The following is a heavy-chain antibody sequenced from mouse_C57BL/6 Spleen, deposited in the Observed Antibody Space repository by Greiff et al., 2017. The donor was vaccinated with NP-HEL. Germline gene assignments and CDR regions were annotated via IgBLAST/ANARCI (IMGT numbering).Heavy chain of an antibody. D-gene: IGHD4-1*01. Sequence: QVQLQQSGAELVKPGASVKISCKASGYAFSSYWMNWVKQRPGKGLEWIGQIYPGDGDTNYNGKFKGKATLTADKSSSTAYMQLSSLTSEDSAVYFCARSGLGILYYFDYWGQGTTLTVSS. CDR3: ARSGLGILYYFDY. J-gene: IGHJ2*01. CDR2: IYPGDGDT. V-gene: IGHV1-80*01. CDR1: GYAFSSYW.